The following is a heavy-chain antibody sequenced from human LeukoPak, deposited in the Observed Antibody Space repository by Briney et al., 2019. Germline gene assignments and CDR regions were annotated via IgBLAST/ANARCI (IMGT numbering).Heavy chain of an antibody. V-gene: IGHV3-48*01. CDR1: GFTFSSYS. J-gene: IGHJ4*02. Sequence: GGSLRLSCAASGFTFSSYSMNWVRQAPGKGPEWVSYITSSGTSKYYADSVKGRITISRDNSKNTVYLQMNSLRVEDAAVYYCAKDDPTGRYLWGQGTLVTVSS. D-gene: IGHD1-26*01. CDR3: AKDDPTGRYL. CDR2: ITSSGTSK.